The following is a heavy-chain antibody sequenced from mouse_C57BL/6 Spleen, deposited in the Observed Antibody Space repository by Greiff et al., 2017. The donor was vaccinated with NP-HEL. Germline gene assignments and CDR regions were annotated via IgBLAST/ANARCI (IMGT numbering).Heavy chain of an antibody. V-gene: IGHV5-17*01. Sequence: EVKLMESGGGLVKPGGSLKLSCAASGFTFSDYGMHWVRQAPEKGLEWVAYISSGSSTIYYADTVKGRFTISRDNAKNTLFLQMTSLRSEDTAMYYCARNYGSIWFAYWGQGTLVTVSA. D-gene: IGHD1-1*01. J-gene: IGHJ3*01. CDR3: ARNYGSIWFAY. CDR2: ISSGSSTI. CDR1: GFTFSDYG.